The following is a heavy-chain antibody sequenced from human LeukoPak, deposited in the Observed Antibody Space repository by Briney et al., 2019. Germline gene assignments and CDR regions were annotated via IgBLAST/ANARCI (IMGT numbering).Heavy chain of an antibody. V-gene: IGHV4-59*08. CDR3: ARHNSTNPDAFDI. CDR1: GRSISSYY. CDR2: IYYNGST. J-gene: IGHJ3*02. D-gene: IGHD1-1*01. Sequence: SETLSLTCTVSGRSISSYYWNWIRQPPGKGLEWIGFIYYNGSTNYNPSLKSRVTISVDKSKNQFSLKLSSVTAADTAVYYCARHNSTNPDAFDIWGHGTMVTVSS.